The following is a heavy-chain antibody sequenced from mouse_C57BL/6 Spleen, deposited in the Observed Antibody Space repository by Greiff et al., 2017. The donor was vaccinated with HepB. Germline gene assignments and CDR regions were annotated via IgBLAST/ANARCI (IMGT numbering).Heavy chain of an antibody. D-gene: IGHD1-1*01. Sequence: VQLQESDAELVKPGASVKISCKVSGYTFTDHTIHWMKQRPEQGLEWIGYIYPRDGSTKYNEKFKGKATLTADKSSSTAYMQLNSLTSEDSAVYVCANLYYYGSSRVDYWGQGTTLTVSS. CDR3: ANLYYYGSSRVDY. V-gene: IGHV1-78*01. CDR2: IYPRDGST. CDR1: GYTFTDHT. J-gene: IGHJ2*01.